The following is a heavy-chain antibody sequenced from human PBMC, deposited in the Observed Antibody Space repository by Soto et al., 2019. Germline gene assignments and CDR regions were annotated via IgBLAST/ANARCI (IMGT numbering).Heavy chain of an antibody. J-gene: IGHJ6*02. CDR3: ARDSGSSQYGLAV. CDR1: GFSISDDY. D-gene: IGHD6-13*01. Sequence: QVQLVESGGGLVKPGGSLRLSCVASGFSISDDYMTWIRQAPGKGLEWVSHISSSSIYTSYAHSVKGRFTISRDNAKNSLYLQMNSMTSEDTAVYYCARDSGSSQYGLAVWGQGTTVIVSS. CDR2: ISSSSIYT. V-gene: IGHV3-11*06.